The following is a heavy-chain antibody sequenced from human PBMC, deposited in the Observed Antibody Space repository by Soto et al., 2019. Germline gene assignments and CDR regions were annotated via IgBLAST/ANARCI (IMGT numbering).Heavy chain of an antibody. V-gene: IGHV5-10-1*03. CDR2: IDPSDSYT. D-gene: IGHD3-9*01. CDR3: AREYYDILTGNRRAFDI. J-gene: IGHJ3*02. Sequence: EVQLVQSGAEVKKPGESLRISCKGSGYSFTSYWISWVRQMPGKGLEWMGRIDPSDSYTNYSPSFQGHVTISADKSISTAYLQWSSLKASDTAMYYCAREYYDILTGNRRAFDIWGQGTMVTVSS. CDR1: GYSFTSYW.